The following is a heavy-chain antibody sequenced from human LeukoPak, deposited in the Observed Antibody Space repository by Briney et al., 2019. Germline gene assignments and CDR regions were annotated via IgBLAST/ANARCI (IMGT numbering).Heavy chain of an antibody. CDR1: GFTFSSYW. CDR2: IKQDGSEK. Sequence: GGSLRLSCAASGFTFSSYWMSWVRQAPGKGLEWVANIKQDGSEKYYVDSVKGRFTISRDDAKNSLYLQMNSLRAEDTAVYYCASWGSEWELLQPAEYFQHWGQGTLVTVSS. J-gene: IGHJ1*01. V-gene: IGHV3-7*01. CDR3: ASWGSEWELLQPAEYFQH. D-gene: IGHD1-26*01.